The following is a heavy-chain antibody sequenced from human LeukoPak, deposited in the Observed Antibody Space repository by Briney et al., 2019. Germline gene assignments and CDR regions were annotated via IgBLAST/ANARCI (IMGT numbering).Heavy chain of an antibody. Sequence: ASVKVSCKASGYTYTSYYMHWVRQAPGQGLEWMGLINHIGGKTNYTHKFQGRVTITTDTSTSTGYMELSSLKSEDTAVYYCARTAYLRIAFDIWGQGTMVTVSS. J-gene: IGHJ3*02. V-gene: IGHV1-46*03. CDR1: GYTYTSYY. CDR2: INHIGGKT. D-gene: IGHD2-21*01. CDR3: ARTAYLRIAFDI.